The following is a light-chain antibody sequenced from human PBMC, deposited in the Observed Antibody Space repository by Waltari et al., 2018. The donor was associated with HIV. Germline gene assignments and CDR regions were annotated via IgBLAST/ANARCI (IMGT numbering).Light chain of an antibody. V-gene: IGLV2-11*01. CDR2: DLS. CDR3: CSYAGSSTFL. J-gene: IGLJ1*01. Sequence: QSALTQPRSVSGSPGQSVTISCTGTSSDVGGYNYVSWYQQHPGKAPKLMIYDLSKRPSGVPDRFSGSKSDNTASLTISGLQAEDEADYYCCSYAGSSTFLFGTGTKVTVL. CDR1: SSDVGGYNY.